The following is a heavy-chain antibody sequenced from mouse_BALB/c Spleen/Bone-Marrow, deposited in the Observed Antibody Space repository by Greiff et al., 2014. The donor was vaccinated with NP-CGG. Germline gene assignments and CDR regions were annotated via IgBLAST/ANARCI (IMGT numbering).Heavy chain of an antibody. Sequence: EVKLQESGAELVKPGASVKLSCTASGFNIKDTYMHWVKQRPEQGLEWIGRIDPANGNTKYDPKFQGKATITADTSSNTAYLQLSSLTSEDTAAYYCASYRYAWYFDVWGAGTTATVSS. CDR1: GFNIKDTY. CDR3: ASYRYAWYFDV. J-gene: IGHJ1*01. CDR2: IDPANGNT. V-gene: IGHV14-3*02. D-gene: IGHD2-14*01.